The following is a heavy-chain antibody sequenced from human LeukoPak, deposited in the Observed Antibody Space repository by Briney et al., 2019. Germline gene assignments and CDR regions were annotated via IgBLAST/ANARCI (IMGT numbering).Heavy chain of an antibody. CDR2: IYYSGST. D-gene: IGHD2-2*01. CDR1: GGSISSSSYY. Sequence: SETLSLTCTVSGGSISSSSYYWGWIRQPPGKGLEWIGSIYYSGSTYYNPSLKSRVTTSVDTSKNQFSLKLSSVTAADTAVYYCARDKGYCSSTSCYDDAFDIWGQGTMVTVSS. J-gene: IGHJ3*02. CDR3: ARDKGYCSSTSCYDDAFDI. V-gene: IGHV4-39*07.